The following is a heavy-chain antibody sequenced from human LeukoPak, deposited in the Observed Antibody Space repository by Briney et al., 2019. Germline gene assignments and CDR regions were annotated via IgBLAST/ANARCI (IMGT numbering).Heavy chain of an antibody. J-gene: IGHJ4*02. D-gene: IGHD3-10*01. CDR1: GYTFTNFG. V-gene: IGHV1-18*01. Sequence: ASVKVSCKASGYTFTNFGFSWLRQAPGQGLEWVGWISGYTGKTRYAQKFQGRVTMTTDTSTSTAYMDLRGLSTDDTAVYYCGRDQASGSGSYQDHWGQGTLVTVSS. CDR2: ISGYTGKT. CDR3: GRDQASGSGSYQDH.